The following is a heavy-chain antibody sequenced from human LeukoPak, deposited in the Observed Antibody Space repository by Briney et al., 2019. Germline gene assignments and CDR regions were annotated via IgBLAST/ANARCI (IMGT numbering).Heavy chain of an antibody. D-gene: IGHD6-19*01. CDR1: GFTFSSYW. CDR2: IKRDGSEQ. J-gene: IGHJ4*02. CDR3: ARDRGSSGWYFPFDY. V-gene: IGHV3-7*01. Sequence: GGSLRLSCAASGFTFSSYWMSWVRQAQGKGLEWVGNIKRDGSEQYYVDSVKGRFTISRDNAKNSLYLQIISLRAEDTAVYYCARDRGSSGWYFPFDYWGQGSLVTVSS.